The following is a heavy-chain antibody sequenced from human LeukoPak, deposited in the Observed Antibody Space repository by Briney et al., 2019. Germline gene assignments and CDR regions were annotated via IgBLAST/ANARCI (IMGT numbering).Heavy chain of an antibody. J-gene: IGHJ4*02. D-gene: IGHD2-15*01. V-gene: IGHV3-30*02. CDR3: AKDSSSVVAATPYFDY. CDR2: IRYDGSNK. Sequence: PGGSLRLSCAASGFTFDDYAMHWVRQAPGKGLEWVAFIRYDGSNKYYADSVKGRFTISRDNSKNTLYLQMNSLRAEDTAVYYCAKDSSSVVAATPYFDYWGQGTLVTVSS. CDR1: GFTFDDYA.